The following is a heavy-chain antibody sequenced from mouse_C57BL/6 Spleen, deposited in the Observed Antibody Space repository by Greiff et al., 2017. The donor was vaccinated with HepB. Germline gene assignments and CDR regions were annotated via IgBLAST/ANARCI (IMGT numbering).Heavy chain of an antibody. Sequence: EVQLQQSGAELVKPGASVKLSCTASGFNIKDYYMHWVKQRTEQGLEWIGRIDPEDGATKYAPKVQGKATITADTASNTAYRQLSSLTSEDTAVYYGARGLHGSSLDYWGQGTTLTVSS. CDR2: IDPEDGAT. V-gene: IGHV14-2*01. CDR1: GFNIKDYY. D-gene: IGHD1-1*01. CDR3: ARGLHGSSLDY. J-gene: IGHJ2*01.